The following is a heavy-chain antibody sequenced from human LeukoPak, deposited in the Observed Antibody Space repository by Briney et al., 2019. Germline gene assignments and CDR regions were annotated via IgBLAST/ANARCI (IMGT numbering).Heavy chain of an antibody. J-gene: IGHJ3*02. D-gene: IGHD4-17*01. CDR1: GFTFSSYA. CDR3: AKYAVTTSSSAFDI. Sequence: SGVSLRLSCAASGFTFSSYAMSWVRQAPGKGLEWVSAISGSGGSTYYADSVKGRFTISRDNSKNTVYLKMNSLRAEDTAVYYCAKYAVTTSSSAFDIWGQGTMVTVSS. V-gene: IGHV3-23*01. CDR2: ISGSGGST.